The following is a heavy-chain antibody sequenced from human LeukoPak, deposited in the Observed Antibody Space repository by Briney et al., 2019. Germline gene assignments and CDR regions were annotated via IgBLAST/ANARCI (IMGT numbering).Heavy chain of an antibody. V-gene: IGHV5-51*01. CDR3: ARLSTRLLDH. Sequence: GESLRISCKVSGYAFTSSWMGGVGHLPGKALEWMGIIYPGGSDTKYSPSFQGQVTMSVDKSINTAYLQWGSLKASDTAMYYCARLSTRLLDHWGQGTLVTVSS. D-gene: IGHD3-3*01. J-gene: IGHJ4*02. CDR1: GYAFTSSW. CDR2: IYPGGSDT.